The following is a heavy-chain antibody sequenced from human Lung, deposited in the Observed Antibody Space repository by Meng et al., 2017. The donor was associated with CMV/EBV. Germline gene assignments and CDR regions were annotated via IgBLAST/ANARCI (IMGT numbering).Heavy chain of an antibody. J-gene: IGHJ4*02. Sequence: GGSLRLSCVVSGFTFSGYEMNWVRLAPGKGLEWVSYISSSGNIKYYADSVKGRFTISGDNARNSLFLQMNSLRVEDTAVYFCAKDAARQYYDSSGYYFDYWGLGTLVTVSS. CDR1: GFTFSGYE. CDR3: AKDAARQYYDSSGYYFDY. CDR2: ISSSGNIK. D-gene: IGHD3-22*01. V-gene: IGHV3-48*03.